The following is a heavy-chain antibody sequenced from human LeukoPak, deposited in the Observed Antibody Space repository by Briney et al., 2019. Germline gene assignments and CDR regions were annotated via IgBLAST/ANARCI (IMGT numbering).Heavy chain of an antibody. V-gene: IGHV1-2*02. D-gene: IGHD5-18*01. Sequence: ASVKVSCKASGYTFTGYYMHWVRQAPGQGLEWMGWINPNSGGTSYAQKFQGRVTMTRDTSISTAYMELSRLRSDDTAVYYCARDAGERYSYGSAVDYWGQGTLVTVSS. CDR3: ARDAGERYSYGSAVDY. CDR1: GYTFTGYY. CDR2: INPNSGGT. J-gene: IGHJ4*02.